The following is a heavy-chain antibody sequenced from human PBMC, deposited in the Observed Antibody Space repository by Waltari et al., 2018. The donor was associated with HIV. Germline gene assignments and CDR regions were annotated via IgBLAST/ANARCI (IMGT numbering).Heavy chain of an antibody. D-gene: IGHD6-6*01. CDR2: ISGSGATT. CDR1: GFPFLKCP. Sequence: EVQLLESGGGLVQPGGSLRLSCAASGFPFLKCPLPWVRQAPGKGLEWVSVISGSGATTYYAASVKGRFTISRDNSKNTLYLQISSLRAEDTAVYYCAKRPSSSNLGWYFDYWGQGTLVTVSS. CDR3: AKRPSSSNLGWYFDY. J-gene: IGHJ4*02. V-gene: IGHV3-23*01.